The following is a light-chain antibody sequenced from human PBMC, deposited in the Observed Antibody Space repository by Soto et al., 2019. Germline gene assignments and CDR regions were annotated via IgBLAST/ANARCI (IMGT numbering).Light chain of an antibody. Sequence: QSALTRPASVSGSPGQSITISCTGTSSDVGGYNYVSWYQQHPGKAPKLMIYDVSNRPSGVSNRFSGSKSGNTASLTISGLQAEDEADYYCSSYTSSSTLWVFGGGTQLTVL. CDR1: SSDVGGYNY. CDR3: SSYTSSSTLWV. V-gene: IGLV2-14*01. CDR2: DVS. J-gene: IGLJ3*02.